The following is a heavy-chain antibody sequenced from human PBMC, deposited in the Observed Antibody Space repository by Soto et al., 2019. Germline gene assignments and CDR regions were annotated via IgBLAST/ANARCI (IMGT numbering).Heavy chain of an antibody. V-gene: IGHV4-34*01. CDR1: GGSFSGYY. D-gene: IGHD6-13*01. CDR3: ARGRGYN. Sequence: SQTLSLTCAVYGGSFSGYYWSWIRQPPGKGLEWIGEINHSGSTNYNPSLKSRVTISVDTSKNQFSLKLSSVTAADTAVYYCARGRGYNWGQGTLVTVSP. CDR2: INHSGST. J-gene: IGHJ4*02.